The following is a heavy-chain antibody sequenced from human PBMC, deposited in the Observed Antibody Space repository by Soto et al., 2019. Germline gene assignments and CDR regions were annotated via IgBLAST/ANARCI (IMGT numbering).Heavy chain of an antibody. CDR3: ARVAYSSGLYYFDY. V-gene: IGHV4-59*01. D-gene: IGHD6-19*01. J-gene: IGHJ4*01. CDR2: IYYSGTT. CDR1: GGSISSYC. Sequence: SATLSLTCTVSGGSISSYCCSWIRQPPGKGLEWIGHIYYSGTTNYNPSLKSRVTMSVDTSKNQFSLKLTSVTAADTAVYYCARVAYSSGLYYFDYWGHGTLVTVSS.